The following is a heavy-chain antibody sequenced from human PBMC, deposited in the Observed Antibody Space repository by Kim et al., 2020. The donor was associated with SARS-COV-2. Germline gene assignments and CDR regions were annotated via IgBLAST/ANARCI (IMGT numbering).Heavy chain of an antibody. CDR2: IFNNSSNI. CDR1: GFTFSSYG. D-gene: IGHD3-10*01. Sequence: WGSLRLSCAASGFTFSSYGMNWVRQAPGKGLEWVSAIFNNSSNIYYVDSVKGRFTISRDNAKNPLYLQMNSLRAEDTSLYYCARAGGFTYYDRIDVWG. CDR3: ARAGGFTYYDRIDV. J-gene: IGHJ6*02. V-gene: IGHV3-21*01.